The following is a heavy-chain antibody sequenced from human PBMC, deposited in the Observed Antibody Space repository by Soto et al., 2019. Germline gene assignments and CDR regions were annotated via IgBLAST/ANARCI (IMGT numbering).Heavy chain of an antibody. V-gene: IGHV4-39*01. CDR1: GGSISSSSYY. J-gene: IGHJ5*02. D-gene: IGHD3-3*01. Sequence: SETLSLTCTVSGGSISSSSYYWGWIRQPPGKGLEWIGSIYYSGSTYYNPSLKSRVTISVDTSKNQFSLKLSSVTAADTAVYYFARHGGIPLRITIFGGNWFDPWGQGTLVTVSS. CDR2: IYYSGST. CDR3: ARHGGIPLRITIFGGNWFDP.